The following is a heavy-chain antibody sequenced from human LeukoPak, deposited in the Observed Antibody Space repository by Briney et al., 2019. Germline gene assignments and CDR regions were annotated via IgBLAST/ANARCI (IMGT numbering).Heavy chain of an antibody. J-gene: IGHJ4*02. CDR2: MNPNSGYT. CDR1: GYTFTSYD. Sequence: ASVKVSCKASGYTFTSYDINWVRQATGQGLEWMGWMNPNSGYTGYAQKFQGRVTMTRNTSISTAYMELSSLRSEDTAVYYCARDPYSSSWFDYWGQGTLVTVSS. CDR3: ARDPYSSSWFDY. D-gene: IGHD6-13*01. V-gene: IGHV1-8*01.